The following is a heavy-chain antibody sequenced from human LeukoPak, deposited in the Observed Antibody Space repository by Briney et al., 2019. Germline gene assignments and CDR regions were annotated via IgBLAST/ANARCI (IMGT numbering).Heavy chain of an antibody. CDR2: ISGHNGQT. J-gene: IGHJ4*02. CDR3: ARWGPDFWSDYYPFDY. V-gene: IGHV1-18*01. Sequence: GASVKVSCKASGYSFISYGISWVRQAPGQGLEWMGWISGHNGQTSYAQKLQGRVTMTTETSTSTVYMELRSLRSDDTAVYYCARWGPDFWSDYYPFDYWGQGTPVIVSS. D-gene: IGHD3-3*01. CDR1: GYSFISYG.